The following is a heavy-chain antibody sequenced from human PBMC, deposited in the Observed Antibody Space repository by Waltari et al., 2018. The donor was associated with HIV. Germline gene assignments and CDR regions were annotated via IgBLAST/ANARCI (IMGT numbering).Heavy chain of an antibody. D-gene: IGHD1-26*01. CDR1: GFTLSTYT. J-gene: IGHJ4*02. V-gene: IGHV3-21*02. CDR3: VADLGGSHDS. CDR2: ISSNSTYI. Sequence: EVQLVESGGGLVKPGGSLRLSCATSGFTLSTYTMYWVRQAPGKGLEWVSSISSNSTYIYYTDSVKGRFTISRDNAQNSLSLQMNSLSAEDTAVYYCVADLGGSHDSWGQGSQVTVSS.